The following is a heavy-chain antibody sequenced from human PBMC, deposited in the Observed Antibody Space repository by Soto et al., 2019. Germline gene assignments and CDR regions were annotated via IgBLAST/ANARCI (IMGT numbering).Heavy chain of an antibody. CDR2: IYYSGST. V-gene: IGHV4-59*08. CDR1: GGSISSYY. J-gene: IGHJ5*02. CDR3: ARSRYSGYDRFDP. D-gene: IGHD5-12*01. Sequence: SETLSLTCTVSGGSISSYYWSWIRQPPGKGLEWIGYIYYSGSTNYNPSLKSRVTISVDTPKNQFSLKLSSVTAADTAVYYCARSRYSGYDRFDPWGQGTLVTVSS.